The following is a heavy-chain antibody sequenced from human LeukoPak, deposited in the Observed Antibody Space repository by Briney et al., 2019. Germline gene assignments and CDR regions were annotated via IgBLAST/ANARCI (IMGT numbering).Heavy chain of an antibody. V-gene: IGHV4-34*01. D-gene: IGHD6-13*01. CDR2: INHSGST. Sequence: SETLSLTCAAYGGSFSGYYWSWIRQPPGKGLEWIGEINHSGSTNYKPSLKSRVTISVDTSKTQFYLKLSSVTAADTAVYYCAREGRSSWYVYYYYYMDVWGKGTTVTVS. CDR3: AREGRSSWYVYYYYYMDV. CDR1: GGSFSGYY. J-gene: IGHJ6*03.